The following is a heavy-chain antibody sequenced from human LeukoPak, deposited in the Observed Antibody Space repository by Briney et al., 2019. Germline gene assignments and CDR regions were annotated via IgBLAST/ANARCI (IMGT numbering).Heavy chain of an antibody. Sequence: SETLSLTCTVSGGSISSYYWSWIRQPPGKGLEWIGYIYYGGSTNYNPSLKSRVTISVDTSKNQFSLKLSSVTAADTAVYYCARGSRYDFWSGYHTDTTASDAFDIWGQGTMVTVSS. V-gene: IGHV4-59*01. J-gene: IGHJ3*02. D-gene: IGHD3-3*01. CDR2: IYYGGST. CDR3: ARGSRYDFWSGYHTDTTASDAFDI. CDR1: GGSISSYY.